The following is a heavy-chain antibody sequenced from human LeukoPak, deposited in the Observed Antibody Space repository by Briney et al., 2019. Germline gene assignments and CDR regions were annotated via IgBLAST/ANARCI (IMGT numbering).Heavy chain of an antibody. J-gene: IGHJ6*03. CDR1: GFTFSSYA. Sequence: PGGSLRLSCAASGFTFSSYAMSWVRQAPGKGLVWVSHINADGSSTSYADSVKGRFTISRDNAKNTLYLQMNSLRAEDTAVYHCARGLYWYSGNLYYYYMDVWGKGTTVTVSS. CDR2: INADGSST. V-gene: IGHV3-74*01. D-gene: IGHD1-26*01. CDR3: ARGLYWYSGNLYYYYMDV.